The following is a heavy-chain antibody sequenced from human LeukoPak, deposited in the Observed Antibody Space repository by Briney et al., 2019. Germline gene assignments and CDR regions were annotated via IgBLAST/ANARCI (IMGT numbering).Heavy chain of an antibody. V-gene: IGHV3-74*01. CDR1: GFTFTNYW. CDR2: ITPDGSSR. Sequence: GGSLRLSCAASGFTFTNYWMHWVRQVPGEGLVWVSRITPDGSSRSYADSVKGRFTISRDNSKNTVFLQMEFLRPEDTAVYYCVTAGASGTHGRFDPWGQGTLVTVSS. CDR3: VTAGASGTHGRFDP. D-gene: IGHD3-10*01. J-gene: IGHJ5*02.